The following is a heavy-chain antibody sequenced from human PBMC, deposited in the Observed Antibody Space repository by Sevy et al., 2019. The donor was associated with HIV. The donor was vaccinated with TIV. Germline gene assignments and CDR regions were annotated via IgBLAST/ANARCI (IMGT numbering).Heavy chain of an antibody. D-gene: IGHD2-8*01. Sequence: GGSLRLSCVASGFNFNIYSMSWVRQAPGKRLEWVSTLSFGCGRINHADAVQGRFTMSMDDSKKRVYLEMNSLRPEDTAVYYCAREGCTKPHDYWGQGTLVTVSS. CDR3: AREGCTKPHDY. J-gene: IGHJ4*02. CDR2: LSFGCGRI. V-gene: IGHV3-23*01. CDR1: GFNFNIYS.